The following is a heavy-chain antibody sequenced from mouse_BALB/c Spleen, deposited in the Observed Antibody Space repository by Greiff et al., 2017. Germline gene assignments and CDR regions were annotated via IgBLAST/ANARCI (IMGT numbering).Heavy chain of an antibody. CDR3: ARVGRNYELFDY. D-gene: IGHD2-1*01. J-gene: IGHJ2*01. CDR2: ISSGGSYT. CDR1: GFTFSSYG. Sequence: DVQLVESGGDLVKPGGSLKLSCAASGFTFSSYGMSWVRQTPDKRLEWVATISSGGSYTYYPDSVKGRFTISRDNAKNTLYLQMSSLKSEDTAMYYCARVGRNYELFDYWGQGTTLTVSS. V-gene: IGHV5-6*01.